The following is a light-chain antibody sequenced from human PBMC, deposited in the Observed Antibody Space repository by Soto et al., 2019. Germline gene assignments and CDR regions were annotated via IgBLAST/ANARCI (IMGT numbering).Light chain of an antibody. CDR1: QSVTNW. V-gene: IGKV1-5*01. CDR2: DAS. J-gene: IGKJ2*01. CDR3: QQYTTYPYT. Sequence: DIQMTQSPSTLSASVGDRVTITCRASQSVTNWLAWYQQKPGKAPNLLIYDASRLQSGIPSRFSGSGSGTEFTRTISSLQPDDLATYYCQQYTTYPYTFGQGTKLEIK.